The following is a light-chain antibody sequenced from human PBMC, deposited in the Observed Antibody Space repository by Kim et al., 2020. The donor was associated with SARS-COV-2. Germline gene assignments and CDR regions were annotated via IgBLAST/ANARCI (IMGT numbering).Light chain of an antibody. J-gene: IGLJ2*01. CDR2: GDN. CDR3: RAWDDGLPGHAV. Sequence: QSALTQSPAASGTPGQWVTITCSGSLSNIAVKDVYWYQQFPGTAPKLLIRGDNPRPSGVPDRFSASKSGTSASLGISDLRSEDQGYSYCRAWDDGLPGHAVFGGGTK. CDR1: LSNIAVKD. V-gene: IGLV1-47*02.